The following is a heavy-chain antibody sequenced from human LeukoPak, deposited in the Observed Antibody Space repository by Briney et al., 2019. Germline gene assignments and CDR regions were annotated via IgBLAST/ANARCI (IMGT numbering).Heavy chain of an antibody. V-gene: IGHV4-59*01. Sequence: SETLSLTCTVSGGSISSYYWSWIRQPPGKGLEWIGYIYYSGSTNYNPSLKSRVTISVDTSKNQSSLKLSSVTAADTAVYYCARDKSLWSGFLSWGQGTLVTVSS. D-gene: IGHD3-3*01. CDR1: GGSISSYY. J-gene: IGHJ5*02. CDR3: ARDKSLWSGFLS. CDR2: IYYSGST.